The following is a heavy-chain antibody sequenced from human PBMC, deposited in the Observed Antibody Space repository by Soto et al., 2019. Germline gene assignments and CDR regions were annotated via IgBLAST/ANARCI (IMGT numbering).Heavy chain of an antibody. Sequence: GESLKISCKGSGYSFTSYWISWVRQMPGKGLEWMGRIDPSDSYTNYSPSFQGHVTISADKSISTAYLQWSSLKASDTAMYYCARVDSSGYSYYYGMDVWGQGTTVTAP. CDR3: ARVDSSGYSYYYGMDV. CDR2: IDPSDSYT. CDR1: GYSFTSYW. J-gene: IGHJ6*02. V-gene: IGHV5-10-1*01. D-gene: IGHD3-22*01.